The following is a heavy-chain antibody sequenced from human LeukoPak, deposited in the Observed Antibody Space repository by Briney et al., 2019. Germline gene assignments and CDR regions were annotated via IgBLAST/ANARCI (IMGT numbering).Heavy chain of an antibody. CDR3: ARDRVTDNTFDY. D-gene: IGHD1-14*01. CDR2: ISSSSSYI. CDR1: GFTFSSYS. Sequence: PGGSLRLSCAASGFTFSSYSMNWVRQAPGKGLEWVSSISSSSSYIYYADSVKGRFTISRDNAKNSLYLQMNSLRAEDTAVYYCARDRVTDNTFDYWGQGTLVTVFS. J-gene: IGHJ4*02. V-gene: IGHV3-21*01.